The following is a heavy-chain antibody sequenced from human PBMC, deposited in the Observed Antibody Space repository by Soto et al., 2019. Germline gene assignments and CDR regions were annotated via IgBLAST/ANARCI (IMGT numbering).Heavy chain of an antibody. CDR3: AKDLDIVATFDAFDI. CDR2: ISYDGSNK. J-gene: IGHJ3*02. D-gene: IGHD5-12*01. Sequence: QVQLVESGGGVVQPGRSLRLSCAASGFTFSSYGIHWVRQAPGKGLEWVAVISYDGSNKYYADSVKGRFTISRDNSKNTLYLQMNSLRAEDTAVYYCAKDLDIVATFDAFDIWGQGTMVTVSS. CDR1: GFTFSSYG. V-gene: IGHV3-30*18.